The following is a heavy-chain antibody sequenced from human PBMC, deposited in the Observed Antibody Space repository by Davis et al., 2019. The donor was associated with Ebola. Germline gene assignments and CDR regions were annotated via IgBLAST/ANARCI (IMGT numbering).Heavy chain of an antibody. J-gene: IGHJ4*02. Sequence: GGSLRLSCTASGFNFGEYALTWVRQTPRKGLEWVGFIRNKAYGGTTEYAASVKGRFTISRDDSGNIAYLQMNSLKAEDTAVYYCTRGLTGGQYYFDYWGQGTLVIVSS. CDR3: TRGLTGGQYYFDY. D-gene: IGHD3-9*01. CDR2: IRNKAYGGTT. CDR1: GFNFGEYA. V-gene: IGHV3-49*04.